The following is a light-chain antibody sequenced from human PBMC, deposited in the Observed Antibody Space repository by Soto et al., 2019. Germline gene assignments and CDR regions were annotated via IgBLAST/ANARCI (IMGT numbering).Light chain of an antibody. CDR2: EVS. CDR1: SSDVGGYNY. CDR3: SSYTSSSTWV. Sequence: QSALTQPASVSGSPGQSITSSCTGTSSDVGGYNYVSWYQQHPGKAPKLMIYEVSNRPSGVSNRFSGSKSGNTASLTVFGLQAEDEADYYCSSYTSSSTWVFGGGTKLTVL. J-gene: IGLJ3*02. V-gene: IGLV2-14*01.